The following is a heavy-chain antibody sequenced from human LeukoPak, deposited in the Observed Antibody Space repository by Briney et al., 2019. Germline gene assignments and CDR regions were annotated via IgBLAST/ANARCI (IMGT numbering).Heavy chain of an antibody. J-gene: IGHJ6*03. V-gene: IGHV3-11*01. Sequence: GGSLRLSCAASGITFSDYYMSWIRQAPGQGLEWLSYISSSGRTMYYADSVKGRFTISRDNAKNSLYLQLNSLRAEDTAVYFCARSIESSNPPYYYFYMDVWGKGTTVTVSS. D-gene: IGHD6-6*01. CDR3: ARSIESSNPPYYYFYMDV. CDR2: ISSSGRTM. CDR1: GITFSDYY.